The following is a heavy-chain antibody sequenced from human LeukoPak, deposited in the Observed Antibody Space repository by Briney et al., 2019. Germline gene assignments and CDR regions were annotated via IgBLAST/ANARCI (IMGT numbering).Heavy chain of an antibody. V-gene: IGHV3-23*01. CDR2: ISGSGAFT. CDR1: GFTFSTYA. J-gene: IGHJ3*02. CDR3: ARGYCSGGSCYPRGAFDM. D-gene: IGHD2-15*01. Sequence: GGSLRLSCAASGFTFSTYAMNWVRQAPGKGLEWVSGISGSGAFTYYADSVRGRFTISRDNSKNTLFLQINSLRAEDTAVYYCARGYCSGGSCYPRGAFDMWGQGTMVTVSS.